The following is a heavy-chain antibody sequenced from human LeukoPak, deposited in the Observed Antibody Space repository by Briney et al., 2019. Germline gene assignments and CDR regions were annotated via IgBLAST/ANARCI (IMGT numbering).Heavy chain of an antibody. CDR3: ARDYDKAFDI. V-gene: IGHV4-4*07. CDR1: GASISNYY. CDR2: IYTSGNT. D-gene: IGHD3-9*01. J-gene: IGHJ4*02. Sequence: SETLSLTCTVPGASISNYYWSWLRQSAGKGLEWIGRIYTSGNTNYNPSLRSRVTMSVDTSRNHFSLKLSSVTAADTAVYYCARDYDKAFDIWGQGTLVTVSS.